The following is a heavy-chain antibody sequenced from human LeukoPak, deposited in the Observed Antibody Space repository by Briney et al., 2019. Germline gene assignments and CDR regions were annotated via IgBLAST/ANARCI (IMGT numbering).Heavy chain of an antibody. D-gene: IGHD5-24*01. Sequence: ASVKVSCKPSRYTFTSYDINSVRQAAGQGLEWMGWMNPNSDNQGYAQTLQGRVTMTRNTPIRTAYMELRSLRSEDTAVYYCARIRMATKGADYWGQATLVTVSS. J-gene: IGHJ4*02. CDR2: MNPNSDNQ. CDR1: RYTFTSYD. V-gene: IGHV1-8*01. CDR3: ARIRMATKGADY.